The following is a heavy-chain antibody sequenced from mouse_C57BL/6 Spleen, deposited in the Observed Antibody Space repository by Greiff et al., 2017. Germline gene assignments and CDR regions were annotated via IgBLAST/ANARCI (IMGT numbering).Heavy chain of an antibody. D-gene: IGHD4-1*01. CDR3: ARSGDSAWFAY. CDR2: IDPSDSYT. Sequence: VQLQQPGAELVKPGASVKLSCKASGYTFTSYWMQWVKQRPGQGLEWIGEIDPSDSYTNYNQKFKGKATLTVDTSSSTAYMQRSSLTSEDSAVYYCARSGDSAWFAYWGQGTLVTVSA. J-gene: IGHJ3*01. V-gene: IGHV1-50*01. CDR1: GYTFTSYW.